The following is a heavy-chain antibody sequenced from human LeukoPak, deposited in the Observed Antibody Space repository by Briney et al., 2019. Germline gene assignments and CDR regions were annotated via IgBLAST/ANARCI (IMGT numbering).Heavy chain of an antibody. D-gene: IGHD2-15*01. CDR1: GFTFSSYS. CDR3: ARGGFCSGGSCYIELDY. Sequence: GGSLRLSCAASGFTFSSYSMNWVRQAPGKGLEWVSSISSSSSYIYYADSVKGRFIISRDNAKNSLYLQMNSLRAEDTAVYYCARGGFCSGGSCYIELDYWGQGTLVTVSS. CDR2: ISSSSSYI. V-gene: IGHV3-21*01. J-gene: IGHJ4*02.